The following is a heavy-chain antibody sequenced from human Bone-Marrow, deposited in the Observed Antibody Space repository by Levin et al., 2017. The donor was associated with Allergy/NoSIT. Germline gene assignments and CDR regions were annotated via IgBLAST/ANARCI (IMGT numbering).Heavy chain of an antibody. CDR2: IYWDDDS. CDR1: GFSLSSSPVG. J-gene: IGHJ4*02. D-gene: IGHD7-27*01. CDR3: AERDGAGARSNWERFYGDN. V-gene: IGHV2-5*02. Sequence: SGPTLVKPTQTLSLTCTFSGFSLSSSPVGVAWIRQPPGKALEWLAIIYWDDDSRYSPSLKSRLTITKDTSNNQVVLTVTNMYPADTDSYFGAERDGAGARSNWERFYGDNWGQGILVNV.